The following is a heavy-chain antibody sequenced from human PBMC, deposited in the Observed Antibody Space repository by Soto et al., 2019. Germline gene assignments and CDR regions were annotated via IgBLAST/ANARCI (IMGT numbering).Heavy chain of an antibody. V-gene: IGHV4-34*01. Sequence: PWETRSLGCAVWGGSFGGYYWSWIRQPPGKGLEWVGEINHSGSTNYNPSLKSRVTISVDTSKNQFSLKLSSVTAADTAVYYCASGGGGIAVARPWGQGTLVT. CDR3: ASGGGGIAVARP. J-gene: IGHJ5*02. CDR2: INHSGST. CDR1: GGSFGGYY. D-gene: IGHD6-19*01.